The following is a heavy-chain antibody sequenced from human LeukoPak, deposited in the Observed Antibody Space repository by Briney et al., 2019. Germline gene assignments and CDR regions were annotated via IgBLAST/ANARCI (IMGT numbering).Heavy chain of an antibody. CDR2: IIPIFGTA. J-gene: IGHJ4*02. V-gene: IGHV1-69*05. D-gene: IGHD3-3*01. CDR1: GGTFSSYA. CDR3: ARGPFLEHEYYFDY. Sequence: SVKVSCKASGGTFSSYAISWVRQAPGQGLEWMGGIIPIFGTANYAQKFQGRVTITTDESTSTAYMELSGLRSEDTAVYYCARGPFLEHEYYFDYWGQGTLVTVSS.